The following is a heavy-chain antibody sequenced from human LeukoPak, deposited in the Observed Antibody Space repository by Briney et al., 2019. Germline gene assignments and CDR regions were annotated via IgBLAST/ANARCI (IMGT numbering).Heavy chain of an antibody. CDR3: ARSLWPEDY. Sequence: PGGSLRLSCAASGFTFSDFYISWVRESPGKGLEWVASINQDGTGKYYVPSVEGRFTISRDNAKKSVWLQMTSLRADDTAVYYCARSLWPEDYWGQGTLVTVSS. D-gene: IGHD3-16*01. J-gene: IGHJ4*02. V-gene: IGHV3-7*01. CDR1: GFTFSDFY. CDR2: INQDGTGK.